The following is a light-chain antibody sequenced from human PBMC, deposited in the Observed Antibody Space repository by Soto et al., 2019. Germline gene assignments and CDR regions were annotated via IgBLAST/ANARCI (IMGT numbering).Light chain of an antibody. V-gene: IGLV1-47*02. Sequence: QSVLTQPPSASGTPGQTVTIPCSGSSFNIGFNYVYWYQQLPGMAPKLLIHSNDERPSGVPDRFSGSKSGTSASLAISGLRSEDEADYYCAAWDDSLSGGVFGTGTKVTVL. J-gene: IGLJ1*01. CDR3: AAWDDSLSGGV. CDR2: SND. CDR1: SFNIGFNY.